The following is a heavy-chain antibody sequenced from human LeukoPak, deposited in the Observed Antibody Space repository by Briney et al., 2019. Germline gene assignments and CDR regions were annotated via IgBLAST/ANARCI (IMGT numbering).Heavy chain of an antibody. CDR2: IYTSGSA. CDR3: ARSGTRGWFNWFDP. Sequence: SETLSLTCTVSGASISSGSTYWSWIRQPAGKGLEWIGRIYTSGSANYNPSLNSGVAISVDTSKNQFSLKLSSVTAADTAVYYCARSGTRGWFNWFDPWGQGTLVSVSS. V-gene: IGHV4-61*02. J-gene: IGHJ5*02. CDR1: GASISSGSTY. D-gene: IGHD6-19*01.